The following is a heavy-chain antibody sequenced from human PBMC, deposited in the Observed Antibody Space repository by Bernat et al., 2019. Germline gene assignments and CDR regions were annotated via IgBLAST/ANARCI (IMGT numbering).Heavy chain of an antibody. CDR1: GSAFSGHA. V-gene: IGHV3-30*04. J-gene: IGHJ4*02. Sequence: QVQLVESGGGVVQPGRSLRLSCAASGSAFSGHAMHWVRQVPGKGLEWVSVISYDGSSQDYADSVKGRFTISRDNSKNTLSLQMNGLRAEDTALYYCVLEYSTSSTRVRFDYWGQGSLVIVSS. CDR3: VLEYSTSSTRVRFDY. D-gene: IGHD6-6*01. CDR2: ISYDGSSQ.